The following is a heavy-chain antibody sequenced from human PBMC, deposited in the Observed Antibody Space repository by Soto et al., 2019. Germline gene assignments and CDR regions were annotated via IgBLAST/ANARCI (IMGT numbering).Heavy chain of an antibody. Sequence: QVQLVQSGAEVKKPGASVKLSCKTSGYTFIHYGIHWVRQAPGQRLEWMGWINCGTGETKYSQKLQGRVTVNTDTSASTAYMGLSSLRSEDTAVYCCARSGYSSGWYHGYFNFWGRGTLITVSS. J-gene: IGHJ2*01. CDR3: ARSGYSSGWYHGYFNF. CDR2: INCGTGET. CDR1: GYTFIHYG. V-gene: IGHV1-3*01. D-gene: IGHD6-19*01.